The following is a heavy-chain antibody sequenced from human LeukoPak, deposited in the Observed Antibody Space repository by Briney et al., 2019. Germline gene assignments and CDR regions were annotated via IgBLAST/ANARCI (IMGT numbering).Heavy chain of an antibody. J-gene: IGHJ6*03. CDR2: ISAYNGNT. V-gene: IGHV1-18*01. Sequence: ASVKVSCKASGYTFTSYGISWVRQAPGQGLEWMGWISAYNGNTNYAQKLKGRVTMTTDTSASTAYMELRSLRSDDTAGYYCARDLAVVPAAPSFYYSYMDVWGKGTTVTVSS. D-gene: IGHD2-2*01. CDR3: ARDLAVVPAAPSFYYSYMDV. CDR1: GYTFTSYG.